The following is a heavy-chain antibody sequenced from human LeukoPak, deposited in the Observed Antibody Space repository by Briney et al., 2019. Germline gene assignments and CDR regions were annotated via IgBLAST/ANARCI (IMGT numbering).Heavy chain of an antibody. CDR3: ARRFGLWLGHYYYYMDV. D-gene: IGHD3-10*01. CDR1: GYTFSGYY. CDR2: INPNSGGT. J-gene: IGHJ6*03. V-gene: IGHV1-2*02. Sequence: ASVKVSCKASGYTFSGYYMHWVRQAPGQGLEWMGWINPNSGGTNYAQKFQGRVTMTRDTSKNQFSLKLSSVTAADTAVYYCARRFGLWLGHYYYYMDVWGKGTTVTISS.